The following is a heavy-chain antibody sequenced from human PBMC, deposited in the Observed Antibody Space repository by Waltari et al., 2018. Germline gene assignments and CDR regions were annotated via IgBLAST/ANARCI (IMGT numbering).Heavy chain of an antibody. CDR2: ITSDRNRI. V-gene: IGHV3-48*01. CDR3: ARGVQYGLDV. Sequence: EVQLVESGGDLVQPGGSLRLSCAASGFSFSRYSMNWVRQAPGKGLEWLSYITSDRNRIHYAESVRGRFTISRDNDKNSLYLRMDSLRVDDTAIYYCARGVQYGLDVWGQGTTVTVPS. D-gene: IGHD3-3*01. CDR1: GFSFSRYS. J-gene: IGHJ6*02.